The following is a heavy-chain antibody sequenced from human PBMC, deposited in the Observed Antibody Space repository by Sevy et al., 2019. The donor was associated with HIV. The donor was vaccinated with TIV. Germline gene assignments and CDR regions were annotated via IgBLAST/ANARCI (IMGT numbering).Heavy chain of an antibody. D-gene: IGHD1-26*01. Sequence: GGSLRLSCAVSGFIFSSYWMTWVRQGPGKGLEWVANINLHGSEKNYVDSVKGRFTISRDNVKNSLYLQMNSLRAEDTAVHYYASGLGAPAVWGQGTTVTASS. V-gene: IGHV3-7*01. CDR2: INLHGSEK. CDR1: GFIFSSYW. J-gene: IGHJ6*02. CDR3: ASGLGAPAV.